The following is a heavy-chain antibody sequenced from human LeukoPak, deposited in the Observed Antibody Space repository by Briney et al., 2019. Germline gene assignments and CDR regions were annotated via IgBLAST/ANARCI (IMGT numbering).Heavy chain of an antibody. CDR3: ARDRSTSGRQY. V-gene: IGHV3-7*01. CDR2: INQDGSER. Sequence: PGGSLRLSCAASGFTFSSFWMAWVRQVPGKGLEWVANINQDGSERHYVDSLKGRFTVSRDNAKNSLYLQMNTLRAEHTAVYYCARDRSTSGRQYWGQGTLVTVSS. J-gene: IGHJ4*02. D-gene: IGHD3-10*01. CDR1: GFTFSSFW.